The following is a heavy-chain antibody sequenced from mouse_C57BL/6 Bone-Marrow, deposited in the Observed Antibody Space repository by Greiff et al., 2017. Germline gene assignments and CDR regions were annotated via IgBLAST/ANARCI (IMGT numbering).Heavy chain of an antibody. CDR1: GYTFTDYY. D-gene: IGHD1-1*01. J-gene: IGHJ3*01. Sequence: VQLQQSGPVLVKPGASVKMSCKASGYTFTDYYMNWVKQSHGKSLEWIGVINPYNGGTSYNQKFKGKATLTVDKSSSTAYMELNSLTSEDSAVYYCASPVTTVAPWFAYWGQGTLVTVSA. V-gene: IGHV1-19*01. CDR3: ASPVTTVAPWFAY. CDR2: INPYNGGT.